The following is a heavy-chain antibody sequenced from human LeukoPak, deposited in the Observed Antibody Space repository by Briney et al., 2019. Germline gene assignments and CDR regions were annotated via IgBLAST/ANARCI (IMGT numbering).Heavy chain of an antibody. CDR2: IYYSGST. CDR3: ARGREGYYDSSGYYGNFYDAFDI. CDR1: GGSISSGGYY. Sequence: SETLSLTCTVSGGSISSGGYYWSWIRQHPGKGLEWIGYIYYSGSTYYNPSLKSRVTISVDTSKNQFSLKLSSVTAADTAVYYCARGREGYYDSSGYYGNFYDAFDIWGQGTMVTVSS. V-gene: IGHV4-31*03. D-gene: IGHD3-22*01. J-gene: IGHJ3*02.